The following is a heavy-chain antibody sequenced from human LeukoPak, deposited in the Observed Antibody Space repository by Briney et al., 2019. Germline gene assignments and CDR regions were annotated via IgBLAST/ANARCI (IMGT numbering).Heavy chain of an antibody. D-gene: IGHD4-17*01. V-gene: IGHV4-4*02. CDR1: GDSISSNNW. CDR2: IYHSGNT. Sequence: SGTLSLTCAVSGDSISSNNWWSWVRQPPGKVLEWIGEIYHSGNTNYNPSLKSRVTISVDKSNNQFSLELSSVTAADTAVYYCAREKSTVTAGFDFWGQGTLVTVSS. J-gene: IGHJ5*01. CDR3: AREKSTVTAGFDF.